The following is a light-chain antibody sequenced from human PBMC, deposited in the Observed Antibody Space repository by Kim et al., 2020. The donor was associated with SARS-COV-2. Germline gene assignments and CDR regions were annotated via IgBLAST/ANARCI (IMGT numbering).Light chain of an antibody. J-gene: IGKJ1*01. Sequence: DIQMTQSPSSVSASVGDTVTISCRASQGISVWLAWYQQRPGKAPNLLIYGATRLQSGVPSRFSGSGSGTEFTLTITNLQPEDFATYYCQQTDSIPWTFGQGTKVDIK. CDR2: GAT. CDR1: QGISVW. V-gene: IGKV1-12*01. CDR3: QQTDSIPWT.